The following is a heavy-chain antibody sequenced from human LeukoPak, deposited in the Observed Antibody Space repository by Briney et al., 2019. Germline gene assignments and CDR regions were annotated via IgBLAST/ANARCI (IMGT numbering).Heavy chain of an antibody. CDR3: ARVNVEIGDFGY. CDR2: ISSTGSSV. CDR1: GFTFSSFE. D-gene: IGHD3-10*01. V-gene: IGHV3-48*03. J-gene: IGHJ4*02. Sequence: GGSLRLSCVASGFTFSSFEMTWVRQAPGKGLEWGSYISSTGSSVYYADSVKGRFTLSRDKANKSLFLQMNSLRAEDTAVYYCARVNVEIGDFGYWGRGTLVTVSS.